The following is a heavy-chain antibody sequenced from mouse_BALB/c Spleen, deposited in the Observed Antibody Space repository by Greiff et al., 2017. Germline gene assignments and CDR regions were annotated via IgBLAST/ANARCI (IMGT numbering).Heavy chain of an antibody. J-gene: IGHJ3*01. D-gene: IGHD2-2*01. Sequence: EVQLVESGGGLVKPGGSLKLSCAASGFTFSSYAMSWVRQSPEKRLEWVAEISSGGSYTYYPDTVTGRFTISRDNAKNTLYLEMSSLRSEDTAMYYCARHYGYDGAWFAYWGQGTLVTVSA. CDR1: GFTFSSYA. CDR3: ARHYGYDGAWFAY. V-gene: IGHV5-9-4*01. CDR2: ISSGGSYT.